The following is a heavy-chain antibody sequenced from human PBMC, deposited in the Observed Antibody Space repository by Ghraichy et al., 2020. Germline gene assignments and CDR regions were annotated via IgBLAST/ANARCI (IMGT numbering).Heavy chain of an antibody. V-gene: IGHV3-53*01. CDR2: IYSGGST. CDR3: ATGGAGRKIDF. D-gene: IGHD4/OR15-4a*01. CDR1: EFTVSGNY. Sequence: GGSLRLSCAASEFTVSGNYMTWVRQAPGKGLEWVSVIYSGGSTSYADSVKGRFSISRDNSKNTLYLQMNSLRAEDTAVYYCATGGAGRKIDFWGQGTLVTVSS. J-gene: IGHJ4*02.